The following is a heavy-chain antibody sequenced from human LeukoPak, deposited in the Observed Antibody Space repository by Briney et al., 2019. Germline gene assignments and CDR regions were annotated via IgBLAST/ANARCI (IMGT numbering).Heavy chain of an antibody. V-gene: IGHV4-59*01. CDR1: GGSISNYY. CDR3: AREPGLPYYYGSGQTGAFDI. Sequence: SETLSLTCTVSGGSISNYYWSWIRQPPGKGREWIGYIYYSGSTNFNTSLKSRVTIPLATSKNQFSLRLSSLTAAATAGYSFAREPGLPYYYGSGQTGAFDIWGQGTMVTVSS. J-gene: IGHJ3*02. D-gene: IGHD3-10*01. CDR2: IYYSGST.